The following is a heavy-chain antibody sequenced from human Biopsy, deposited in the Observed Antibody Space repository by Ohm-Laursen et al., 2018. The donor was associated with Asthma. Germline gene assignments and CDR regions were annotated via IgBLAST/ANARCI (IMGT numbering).Heavy chain of an antibody. V-gene: IGHV3-30*18. D-gene: IGHD1-26*01. CDR2: ISYDGGNK. CDR3: AKELFPGWELRRGPDS. CDR1: GFAVSRDH. J-gene: IGHJ4*02. Sequence: SLRLSCSASGFAVSRDHMFWVRQAPGKGLEWVAVISYDGGNKFYGDSVKGRFTISRDNSKNTLFLEMNSLRPEDTAVYYCAKELFPGWELRRGPDSWGQGTLVTVSS.